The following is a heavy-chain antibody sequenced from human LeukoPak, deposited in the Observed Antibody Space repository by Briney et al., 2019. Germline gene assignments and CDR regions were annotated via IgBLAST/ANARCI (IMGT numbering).Heavy chain of an antibody. CDR3: AREYCSGGSCYLFDY. CDR1: GYTFTSYG. CDR2: ISAYNGNT. D-gene: IGHD2-15*01. Sequence: GASVKVSCKASGYTFTSYGISWVRQAPGQGLEWMGWISAYNGNTNYVQKLQGRVTMTTDTSTSTAYMELRSLRSDDTAVYYCAREYCSGGSCYLFDYWGQGTLVTVSS. V-gene: IGHV1-18*01. J-gene: IGHJ4*02.